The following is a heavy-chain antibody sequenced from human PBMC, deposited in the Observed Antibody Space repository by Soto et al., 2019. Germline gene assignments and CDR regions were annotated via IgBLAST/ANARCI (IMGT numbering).Heavy chain of an antibody. J-gene: IGHJ4*02. CDR1: GFTFSSYA. CDR3: ATGEMATIGEGYFDY. V-gene: IGHV3-23*01. CDR2: ISGSGGST. Sequence: EVQLLESGGGLVQPGGSLRLSCAASGFTFSSYAMSWVRQAPGKGLEWVSAISGSGGSTYYADSVKSRFTNSRDNSKNTLYLQMSSLSAEDTAVYYCATGEMATIGEGYFDYWGQGTLVTVSS. D-gene: IGHD5-12*01.